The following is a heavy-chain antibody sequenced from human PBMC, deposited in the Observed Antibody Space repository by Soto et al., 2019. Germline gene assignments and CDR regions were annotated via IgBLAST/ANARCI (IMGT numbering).Heavy chain of an antibody. V-gene: IGHV3-23*01. D-gene: IGHD5-12*01. Sequence: EVQLLESGGGLVQPGGSLRLSCAASGFTFSSYALSWVRQPPGKGLEWVSAISGSGGGTYYADSVKGRFTISRDNSKNTLYLQMNSLRAEDTAVYYCAKGSSGYAVGWFDPWGQGTLVTVSS. J-gene: IGHJ5*02. CDR3: AKGSSGYAVGWFDP. CDR1: GFTFSSYA. CDR2: ISGSGGGT.